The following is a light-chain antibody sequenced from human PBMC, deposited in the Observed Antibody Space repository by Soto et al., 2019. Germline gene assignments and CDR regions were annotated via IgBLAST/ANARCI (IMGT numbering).Light chain of an antibody. CDR3: CSFARSSTWI. J-gene: IGLJ2*01. CDR2: EVN. CDR1: SSDVGNYNL. V-gene: IGLV2-23*02. Sequence: QSVLTQPASMSGCPGQSITISCTGTSSDVGNYNLVSWYQQHPGKAPKAMIYEVNKRPSGISSRFSGSKSGITASLTISGLQAEDEADYYCCSFARSSTWIFGGGTKLTVL.